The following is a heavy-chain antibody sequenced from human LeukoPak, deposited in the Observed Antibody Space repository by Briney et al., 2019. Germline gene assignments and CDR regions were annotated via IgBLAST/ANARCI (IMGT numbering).Heavy chain of an antibody. Sequence: GGSLRLCCGASGFTFTTYYMNWVRQAPGKGLEWVSSISSSTTYIYYADSVKGRFTFSRDNAENSLYLQMNSLRAEDTAVYYCARGPSDYLDVWGIGTTVTVSS. CDR1: GFTFTTYY. D-gene: IGHD2-2*01. CDR2: ISSSTTYI. J-gene: IGHJ6*03. V-gene: IGHV3-21*01. CDR3: ARGPSDYLDV.